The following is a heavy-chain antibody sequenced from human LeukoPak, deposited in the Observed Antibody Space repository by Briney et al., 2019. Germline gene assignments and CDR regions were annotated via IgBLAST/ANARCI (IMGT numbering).Heavy chain of an antibody. Sequence: SETLSLTCAVYGGSFSGYYWSWIRQPPGKGLEWIGEINHSGSTNYNPSLKSRVTISVDTSKNQFSLKLSSVTAADTAVYYCARSRYDSSGYDYWRQGTLVTVSS. V-gene: IGHV4-34*01. CDR3: ARSRYDSSGYDY. D-gene: IGHD3-22*01. CDR2: INHSGST. CDR1: GGSFSGYY. J-gene: IGHJ4*02.